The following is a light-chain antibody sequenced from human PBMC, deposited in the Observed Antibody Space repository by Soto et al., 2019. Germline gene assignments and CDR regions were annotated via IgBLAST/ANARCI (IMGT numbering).Light chain of an antibody. V-gene: IGLV2-23*02. J-gene: IGLJ3*02. CDR2: EVN. Sequence: QSALTQPASVSGSPGQSITISCTGTSSDVGSYNCVSWYQQHPGKAPTLMIYEVNKRPSGVSNRFSGSKSGNTASLTISGLQAEDEADYYCCSSVGGPIWVFGGGTKLTVL. CDR3: CSSVGGPIWV. CDR1: SSDVGSYNC.